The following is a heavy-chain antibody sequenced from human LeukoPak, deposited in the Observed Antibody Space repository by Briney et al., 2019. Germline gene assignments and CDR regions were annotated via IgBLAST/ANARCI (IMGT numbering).Heavy chain of an antibody. Sequence: GGSLRLSCAASGFTFSSSGMHWVRQAPGKGLEWVAVISYDGSNKYYADSVKGRFTISRDNSKNTLYLQMNSLRAEDTAVYYCVREISDWSFLDYWGQGTLVTVSA. D-gene: IGHD2-21*02. CDR3: VREISDWSFLDY. CDR1: GFTFSSSG. J-gene: IGHJ4*02. CDR2: ISYDGSNK. V-gene: IGHV3-30*03.